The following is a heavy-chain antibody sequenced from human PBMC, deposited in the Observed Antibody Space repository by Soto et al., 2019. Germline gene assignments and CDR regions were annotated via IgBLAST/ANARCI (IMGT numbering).Heavy chain of an antibody. D-gene: IGHD2-15*01. V-gene: IGHV3-53*04. CDR3: ARGYCSGGSCYSHYFDY. CDR2: IYSGGST. J-gene: IGHJ4*02. Sequence: GGSLRLSCAASGFTVSSNYMSWVRQAPGKGLEWVSVIYSGGSTYYADSVKGRFTISRHNSKNTLYLQMNSLRAEDTAVYYCARGYCSGGSCYSHYFDYWGQGTLVTVSS. CDR1: GFTVSSNY.